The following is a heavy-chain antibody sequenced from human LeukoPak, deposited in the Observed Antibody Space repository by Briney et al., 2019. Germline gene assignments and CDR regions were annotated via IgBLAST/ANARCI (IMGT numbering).Heavy chain of an antibody. CDR1: GGSTSSSNW. V-gene: IGHV4-4*02. D-gene: IGHD2-15*01. Sequence: PSGTLSLTCAVSGGSTSSSNWWSWVRQPPGKGLEWIGEIYHSGSTNYNPSLKSRVTISVDKSKNQFSLKLSSVTAADTAVYYCARDLEESVDCSGGSCYPVWGQGTLVTVSS. CDR3: ARDLEESVDCSGGSCYPV. J-gene: IGHJ4*02. CDR2: IYHSGST.